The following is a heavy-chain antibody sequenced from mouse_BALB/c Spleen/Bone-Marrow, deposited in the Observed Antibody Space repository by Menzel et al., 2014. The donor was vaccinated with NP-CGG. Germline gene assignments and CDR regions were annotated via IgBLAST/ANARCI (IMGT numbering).Heavy chain of an antibody. J-gene: IGHJ1*01. V-gene: IGHV1S81*02. CDR1: GYTFTSYW. CDR3: APYYYGSSYGFYWYFDA. Sequence: QVQLQQPGAELVKPGASVKLSCKASGYTFTSYWMHWVKQRPGQGLEWIGEINPSNGRTNYNEKFKSKATLTVDKSSSTAYMQLSSLTSEDSAVYYCAPYYYGSSYGFYWYFDAWGAGTTVTVSS. D-gene: IGHD1-1*01. CDR2: INPSNGRT.